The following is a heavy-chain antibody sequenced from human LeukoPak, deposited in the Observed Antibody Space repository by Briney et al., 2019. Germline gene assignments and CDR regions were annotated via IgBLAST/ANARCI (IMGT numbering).Heavy chain of an antibody. V-gene: IGHV4-30-2*01. CDR3: ARGYDAFDI. CDR1: GGSISSGGYS. Sequence: SQTLSLTCAVSGGSISSGGYSWSWIRQPPGKGLEWIGYIYHSGSTYYNPSLKSRVTISVDRSKNQFSLKLSSVTAADTAVYYCARGYDAFDIWGRGTMVTVSS. CDR2: IYHSGST. J-gene: IGHJ3*02.